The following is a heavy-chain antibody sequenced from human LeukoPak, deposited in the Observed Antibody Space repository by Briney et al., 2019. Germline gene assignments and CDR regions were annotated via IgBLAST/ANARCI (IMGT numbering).Heavy chain of an antibody. CDR1: GFTFSSYG. Sequence: PGRSLRLSCAASGFTFSSYGMHWVRQAPGKGLEWVAVIWYDGSNKYYADSVKGRFTISRDNSKNTLYLQMNNLRAEDTAVYYCASGESSYYFDYWGQGTLVTVSS. CDR2: IWYDGSNK. CDR3: ASGESSYYFDY. V-gene: IGHV3-33*01. J-gene: IGHJ4*02. D-gene: IGHD2-21*01.